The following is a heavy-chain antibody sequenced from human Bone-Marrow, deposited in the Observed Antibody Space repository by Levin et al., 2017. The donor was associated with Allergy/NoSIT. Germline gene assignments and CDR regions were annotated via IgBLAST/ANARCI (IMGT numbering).Heavy chain of an antibody. CDR3: ARRDNTNPTEATGRDYLDH. Sequence: GGSLRLSCAASGFTFSSYAMHWVRQAPGKGLEWVGVISDDGSYGYFADAVKGRFTISRDNSKNTLHLQMSSLRVEDTAVYFCARRDNTNPTEATGRDYLDHWGQGILVTVSS. J-gene: IGHJ4*02. D-gene: IGHD1-26*01. V-gene: IGHV3-30*04. CDR1: GFTFSSYA. CDR2: ISDDGSYG.